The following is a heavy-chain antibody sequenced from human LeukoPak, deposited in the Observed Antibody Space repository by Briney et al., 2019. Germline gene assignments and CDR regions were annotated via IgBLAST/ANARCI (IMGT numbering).Heavy chain of an antibody. J-gene: IGHJ3*02. Sequence: SETLSLTCAVYGGSFSGYYWSWIRQPPGKGLECIGEIHHSGSTNYNPSLKSRVTISVDTSKNQFSLKLSSVTAADTAVYYCARRGYCTSTTNCSNAFDIWGQGTMVTVSS. CDR2: IHHSGST. D-gene: IGHD2-2*01. CDR1: GGSFSGYY. V-gene: IGHV4-34*01. CDR3: ARRGYCTSTTNCSNAFDI.